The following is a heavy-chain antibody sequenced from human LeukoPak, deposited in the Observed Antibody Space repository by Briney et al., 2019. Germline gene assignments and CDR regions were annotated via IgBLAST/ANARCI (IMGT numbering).Heavy chain of an antibody. CDR3: ARDRIDGSGSYYNPSFFY. CDR2: IWYDGSNK. J-gene: IGHJ4*02. Sequence: GRSLRLSCAASGFTFSSYGMHGVRQAPGKGLEWVAVIWYDGSNKYYADSVKGRFTISRDNSKNTLYLQMNSLRAEDTAVYYCARDRIDGSGSYYNPSFFYWGQGTLFTVSS. D-gene: IGHD3-10*01. V-gene: IGHV3-33*01. CDR1: GFTFSSYG.